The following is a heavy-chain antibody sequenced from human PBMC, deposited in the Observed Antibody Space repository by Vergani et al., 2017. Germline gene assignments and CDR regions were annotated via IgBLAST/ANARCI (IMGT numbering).Heavy chain of an antibody. V-gene: IGHV3-30*18. CDR1: GFRFSDYG. D-gene: IGHD1-1*01. CDR2: ISYDGDTT. Sequence: HVQMVESGGGVVQPGRSLRLSCAVSGFRFSDYGMHWVRQAPGRGLEWVALISYDGDTTYYEDSVKGRFTISRYNSKNTLFLQMHSLRVEETALYYCAKFPLNITTPDRGDFWGQGSLVTVSS. J-gene: IGHJ4*02. CDR3: AKFPLNITTPDRGDF.